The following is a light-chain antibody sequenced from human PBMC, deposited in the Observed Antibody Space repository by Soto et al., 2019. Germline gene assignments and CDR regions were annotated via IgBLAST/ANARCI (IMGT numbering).Light chain of an antibody. V-gene: IGKV1-33*01. CDR2: DAS. J-gene: IGKJ4*01. Sequence: DIQMTQSPSSLSASVGDRVTITCQASQDISNXXXXYQQKPGKAPKLLIYDASNLETGVPSRFSGSGSGTDFTFTISSLQPEDIATYYCQQYDNLLALTFGGGTKVEIK. CDR1: QDISNX. CDR3: QQYDNLLALT.